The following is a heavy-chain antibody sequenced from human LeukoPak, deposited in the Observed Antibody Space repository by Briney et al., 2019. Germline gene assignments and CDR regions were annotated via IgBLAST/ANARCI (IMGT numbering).Heavy chain of an antibody. J-gene: IGHJ1*01. CDR1: GYTFTSYG. D-gene: IGHD6-13*01. Sequence: GASVKVSCKASGYTFTSYGISWVRQAPGQGLEWMGWISAYNGNTNYAQKLQGRVTMTADTSTSTAYIELSRSRSDDTAMYYCARGSPVAAAGTAYFHHWGQGTLVTVSS. V-gene: IGHV1-18*01. CDR3: ARGSPVAAAGTAYFHH. CDR2: ISAYNGNT.